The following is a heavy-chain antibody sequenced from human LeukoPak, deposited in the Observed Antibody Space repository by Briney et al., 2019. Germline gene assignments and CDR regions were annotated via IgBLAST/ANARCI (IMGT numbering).Heavy chain of an antibody. Sequence: GGSLRLSCVASGFTFSSYAMTWVRQAPGKGLEWVSAVSGSDGSTYYADSVKGRFTISRDNSKNTLYLQMNSLRAEDTAVYYCAKVCDGYCSGGSCYSLDYWGQGTLVTVSS. D-gene: IGHD2-15*01. CDR1: GFTFSSYA. CDR3: AKVCDGYCSGGSCYSLDY. J-gene: IGHJ4*02. V-gene: IGHV3-23*01. CDR2: VSGSDGST.